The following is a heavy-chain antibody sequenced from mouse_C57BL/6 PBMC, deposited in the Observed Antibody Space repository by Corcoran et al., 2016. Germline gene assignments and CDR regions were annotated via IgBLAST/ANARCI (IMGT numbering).Heavy chain of an antibody. CDR1: GYTFTDYY. V-gene: IGHV1-26*01. CDR3: ARSSYGYCDV. J-gene: IGHJ1*03. CDR2: INPNNGGT. D-gene: IGHD1-1*01. Sequence: EVQLQQSGPELVQPGASVKLSCKASGYTFTDYYMNWVKQSHGKSLEWIGDINPNNGGTSYNQKFKGKATLTVDKSSSTAYMELRSLTSEDSAVYYCARSSYGYCDVWGTGTTVTVSS.